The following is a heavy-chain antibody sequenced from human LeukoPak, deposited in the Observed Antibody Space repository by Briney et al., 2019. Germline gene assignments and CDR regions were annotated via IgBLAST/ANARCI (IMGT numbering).Heavy chain of an antibody. CDR3: ASSGEGYCSGGSCYFHY. J-gene: IGHJ4*02. CDR1: GGSFSGYY. V-gene: IGHV4-34*01. D-gene: IGHD2-15*01. Sequence: SETLPLTCAVYGGSFSGYYWSWIRQPPGKGLEWIGEINHSGSTNYNPSLKSRVTISVDTSKNQFSLKLSSVTAADTAVYYCASSGEGYCSGGSCYFHYWGQGTLVTVSS. CDR2: INHSGST.